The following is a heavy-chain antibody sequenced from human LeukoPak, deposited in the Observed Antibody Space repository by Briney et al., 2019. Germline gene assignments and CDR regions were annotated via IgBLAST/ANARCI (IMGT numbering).Heavy chain of an antibody. J-gene: IGHJ5*02. CDR1: GYTLTELS. D-gene: IGHD2/OR15-2a*01. Sequence: ASVKVSCKVSGYTLTELSMHWVRQAPGKGLEWMGWISCYDGETKYAQKFQGRVTMTTDTSTSTAYMELRSLRSDDMAVYYCAKDPSNSIGRMTWFDPWGQGTLVTVSS. CDR2: ISCYDGET. V-gene: IGHV1-24*01. CDR3: AKDPSNSIGRMTWFDP.